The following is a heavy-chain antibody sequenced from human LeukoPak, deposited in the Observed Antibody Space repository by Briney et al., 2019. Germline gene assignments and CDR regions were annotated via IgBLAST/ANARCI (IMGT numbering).Heavy chain of an antibody. J-gene: IGHJ6*03. CDR2: INHSGST. Sequence: PSETLSLTCAVYGESFSGYYWSWIRQPPGKGLEWIGEINHSGSTNYNPSVKSRVTISVDTSKNQFSLKLSSVTAADTAVYYCARGTLSVDYGGHLRERNNYYYMDVWSKGTTVTVSS. V-gene: IGHV4-34*01. CDR3: ARGTLSVDYGGHLRERNNYYYMDV. D-gene: IGHD4-23*01. CDR1: GESFSGYY.